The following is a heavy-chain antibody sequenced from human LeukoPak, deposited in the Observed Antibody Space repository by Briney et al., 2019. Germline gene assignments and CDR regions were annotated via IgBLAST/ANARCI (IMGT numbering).Heavy chain of an antibody. D-gene: IGHD3-9*01. CDR3: AKDTLQYFDRVVFYDY. V-gene: IGHV3-23*01. CDR2: IGGIGAST. CDR1: GFTFSSHA. Sequence: GGSLRLSCAASGFTFSSHAMTWVRQAPGKGLEWVSSIGGIGASTYYADSVKGRFTISRDNSKNTLYLQMNSLRAEDTAVYYCAKDTLQYFDRVVFYDYWGQGTLVTVSS. J-gene: IGHJ4*02.